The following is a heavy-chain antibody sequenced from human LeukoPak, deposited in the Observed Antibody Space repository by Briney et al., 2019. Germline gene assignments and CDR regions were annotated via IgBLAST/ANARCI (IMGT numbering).Heavy chain of an antibody. CDR1: GFTFSSYS. CDR2: ISSSSSYI. D-gene: IGHD3-16*01. V-gene: IGHV3-21*01. J-gene: IGHJ5*02. Sequence: TGGSLRLSCAASGFTFSSYSMNWVRQAPGKGLEWVSSISSSSSYIYYADSVKGRFTISRDNAKNSLYLQMNSLRAEDTAVYYCAREGGNWFDPWGQGTLVTVSS. CDR3: AREGGNWFDP.